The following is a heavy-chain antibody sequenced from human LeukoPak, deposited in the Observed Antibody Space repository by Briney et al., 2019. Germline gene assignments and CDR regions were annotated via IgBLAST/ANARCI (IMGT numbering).Heavy chain of an antibody. Sequence: GGSLRLSCAASGFTFSSYGMHWVRQAPGKGLEWVAVIWYDGSNKYYADSVKGRFTISRDNSKNTLYPQMNSLRAEDTAVYYCARGRYNWNYDLSYWSQGTLVTVSS. CDR2: IWYDGSNK. CDR1: GFTFSSYG. V-gene: IGHV3-33*01. D-gene: IGHD1-7*01. CDR3: ARGRYNWNYDLSY. J-gene: IGHJ4*02.